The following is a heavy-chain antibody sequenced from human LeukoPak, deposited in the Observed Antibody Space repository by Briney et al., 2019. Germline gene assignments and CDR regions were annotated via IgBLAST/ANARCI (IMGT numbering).Heavy chain of an antibody. CDR1: GGSISSSSYY. Sequence: SETLSLTCTVSGGSISSSSYYWGWIRQPPGKGLEWIGSIYYSGSTYYNPSLKSRVTISVDTSKKQFSLKLTSVTAADTAVYFCARIVGPTAAFDYWGQGTLVTVSS. CDR2: IYYSGST. V-gene: IGHV4-39*07. D-gene: IGHD1-26*01. J-gene: IGHJ4*02. CDR3: ARIVGPTAAFDY.